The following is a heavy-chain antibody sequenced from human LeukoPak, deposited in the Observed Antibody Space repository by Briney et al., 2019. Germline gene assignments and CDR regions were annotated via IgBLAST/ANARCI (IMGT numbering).Heavy chain of an antibody. CDR1: GDSISDYY. CDR3: ARELDGDGGWFDP. CDR2: VYYSGST. Sequence: SETLSLTCTVSGDSISDYYWSWIRQPPGKGLEWIGEVYYSGSTHYNPSLKSRLTISVDTSKNQFSLSLRSVTAADTAMYYCARELDGDGGWFDPWGQGTLVTVSS. D-gene: IGHD5-24*01. J-gene: IGHJ5*02. V-gene: IGHV4-59*01.